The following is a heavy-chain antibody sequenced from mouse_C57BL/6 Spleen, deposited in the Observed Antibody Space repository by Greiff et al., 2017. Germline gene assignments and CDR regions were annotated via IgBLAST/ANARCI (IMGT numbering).Heavy chain of an antibody. CDR3: AATVVARFDV. D-gene: IGHD1-1*01. CDR2: ISSGSSTI. Sequence: EVKLVESGGGLVKPGGSLKLSCAASGFTFSDYGMHWVRQAPEKGLEWVAYISSGSSTIYYADTVKGRFTISRDNAKTTLFLQMTSLRSEDTAMYYCAATVVARFDVWGTGTTVTVSS. CDR1: GFTFSDYG. V-gene: IGHV5-17*01. J-gene: IGHJ1*03.